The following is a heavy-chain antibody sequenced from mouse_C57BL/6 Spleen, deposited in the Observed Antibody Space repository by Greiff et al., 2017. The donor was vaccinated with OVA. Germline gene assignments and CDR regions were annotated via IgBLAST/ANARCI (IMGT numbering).Heavy chain of an antibody. J-gene: IGHJ1*03. D-gene: IGHD1-1*01. CDR3: ARSLITTVVDWYFDV. CDR2: IWSGGST. V-gene: IGHV2-2*01. Sequence: VMLVESGPGLVQPSQSLSITCTVSGFSLTSYGVHWVRQSPGKGLEWLGVIWSGGSTDYNAAFISRLSISKDNSKSQVFFKMNSLQADDTAIYYCARSLITTVVDWYFDVWGTGTTVTVSS. CDR1: GFSLTSYG.